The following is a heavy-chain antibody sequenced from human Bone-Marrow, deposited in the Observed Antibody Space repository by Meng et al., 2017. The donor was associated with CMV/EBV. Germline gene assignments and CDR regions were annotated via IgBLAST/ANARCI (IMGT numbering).Heavy chain of an antibody. CDR2: ISSSGSTI. V-gene: IGHV3-11*01. Sequence: GESLKISCAASGFTFSDYYMSWIRQAPGKGLEWVSYISSSGSTIYYADSVKGRFTISRDNAKNSLYLQMNSLRAEDTAVYYCARDSQIVVVPAANVAADYYGMDVWGQGHTVTVSS. D-gene: IGHD2-2*01. CDR1: GFTFSDYY. CDR3: ARDSQIVVVPAANVAADYYGMDV. J-gene: IGHJ6*02.